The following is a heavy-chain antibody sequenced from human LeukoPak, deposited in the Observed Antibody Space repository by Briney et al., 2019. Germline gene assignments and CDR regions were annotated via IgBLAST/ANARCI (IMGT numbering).Heavy chain of an antibody. CDR1: GFTFSRYW. CDR3: ARSGRGGAFDI. V-gene: IGHV3-7*01. D-gene: IGHD1-26*01. CDR2: IKQDGSEK. J-gene: IGHJ3*02. Sequence: PGGSLRLSCGASGFTFSRYWMSWVRQAPGKGLEWVANIKQDGSEKHYVDSVKGRFTISGDNAKNTLYLQMNSLRADDTAVYYCARSGRGGAFDIWGQGTMVTVSS.